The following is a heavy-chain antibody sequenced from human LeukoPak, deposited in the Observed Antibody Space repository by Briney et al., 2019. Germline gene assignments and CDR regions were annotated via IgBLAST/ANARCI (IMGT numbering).Heavy chain of an antibody. V-gene: IGHV3-23*01. Sequence: GGSLRLSCAVSGITFSTLAVSWVRQATGKGLEWVSTISKSGGSTYYEDSVQGRFTVSRDNSQDRLYLQMDSLRAEDTAVYYCANVVGGHWGQGTLVTVSS. J-gene: IGHJ1*01. CDR2: ISKSGGST. CDR3: ANVVGGH. CDR1: GITFSTLA. D-gene: IGHD2-21*01.